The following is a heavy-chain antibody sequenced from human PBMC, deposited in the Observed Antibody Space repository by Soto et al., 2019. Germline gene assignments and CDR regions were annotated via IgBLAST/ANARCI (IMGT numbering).Heavy chain of an antibody. J-gene: IGHJ4*02. CDR1: GYPFTSYC. V-gene: IGHV1-18*01. D-gene: IGHD1-26*01. CDR2: IRAYNGNT. CDR3: AIESLGIVGASFDY. Sequence: QVQLVQSGAEVKKPGASVKVSCKSSGYPFTSYCISLVRQAPGQGLEWMGWIRAYNGNTNYAQKLQGRVTMTTDTSTSTAYMELRSLRADDTAVYYCAIESLGIVGASFDYWGQGTLVTVSS.